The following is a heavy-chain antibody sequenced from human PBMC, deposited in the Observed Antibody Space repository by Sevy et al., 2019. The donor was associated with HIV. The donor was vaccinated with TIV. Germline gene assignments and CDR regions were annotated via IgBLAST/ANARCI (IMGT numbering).Heavy chain of an antibody. CDR1: GFTFSSYS. D-gene: IGHD6-13*01. CDR2: ISGSGSTI. CDR3: ARLSGYSSSWSYFDY. J-gene: IGHJ4*02. V-gene: IGHV3-48*01. Sequence: GESLKISCAASGFTFSSYSMNWVRQAPGKGLEWGSYISGSGSTIYYADSVKGRFTISRDSAKNSLYLQMNSLRAEDTAVYSCARLSGYSSSWSYFDYWGQGTLVTVSS.